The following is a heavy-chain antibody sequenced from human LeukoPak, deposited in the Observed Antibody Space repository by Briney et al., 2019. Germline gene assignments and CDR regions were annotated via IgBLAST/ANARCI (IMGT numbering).Heavy chain of an antibody. CDR1: GFTFTFYY. Sequence: GASVKVSCKASGFTFTFYYMHWVRQAPGQGLEWMGIINPSGGSTTYAQRFQGRVTMTRDTSTSTVYMELSSLRSEDTAMYYCARDSRADYYDSSGYYSFDYWGQGTLVTVSS. V-gene: IGHV1-46*01. CDR2: INPSGGST. D-gene: IGHD3-22*01. J-gene: IGHJ4*02. CDR3: ARDSRADYYDSSGYYSFDY.